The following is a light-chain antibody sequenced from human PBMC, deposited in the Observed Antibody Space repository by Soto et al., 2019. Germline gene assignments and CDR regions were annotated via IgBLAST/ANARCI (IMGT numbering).Light chain of an antibody. J-gene: IGKJ5*01. CDR3: QQYGSSPPVT. CDR2: GAS. V-gene: IGKV3-20*01. CDR1: QSVSSSY. Sequence: EIVLTQSPGTLSLAPGERATLSCRASQSVSSSYLAWYQQKPGQAPRLLIYGASSRATDIPDRFSGSGSGTQFTLTISRLEPEDDAVYYCQQYGSSPPVTFGQGTRLEIK.